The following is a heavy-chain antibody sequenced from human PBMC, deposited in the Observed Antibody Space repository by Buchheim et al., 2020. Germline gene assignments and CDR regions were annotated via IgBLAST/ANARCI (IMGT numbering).Heavy chain of an antibody. CDR1: GYTFTSYA. CDR2: INAGNGNT. CDR3: ARSWVGSDYYDSSGSYGMDV. D-gene: IGHD3-22*01. V-gene: IGHV1-3*01. J-gene: IGHJ6*02. Sequence: QVQLVQSGAEVKKPGAPVKVSCKASGYTFTSYAMHWVRQAPGQRLEWMGWINAGNGNTKYSQKFQGRVTITRDTSASTAYMELSSLRSEDTAVYYCARSWVGSDYYDSSGSYGMDVWGQGTT.